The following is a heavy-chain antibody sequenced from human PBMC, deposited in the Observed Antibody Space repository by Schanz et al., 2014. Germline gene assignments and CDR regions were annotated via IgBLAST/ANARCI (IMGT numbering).Heavy chain of an antibody. V-gene: IGHV1-18*01. Sequence: QVQLVQSGAEVKKPGASVQVSCKASGYTFTSYGISWVRQAPGQGLEWVGWISVYTGNTKYGQKVQGRVTMTADTSTNTAYMELRSLRSDDTAVYYCAKAEYDILTDSYSRLDPWGQGTLVTVSS. CDR3: AKAEYDILTDSYSRLDP. CDR2: ISVYTGNT. J-gene: IGHJ5*02. D-gene: IGHD3-9*01. CDR1: GYTFTSYG.